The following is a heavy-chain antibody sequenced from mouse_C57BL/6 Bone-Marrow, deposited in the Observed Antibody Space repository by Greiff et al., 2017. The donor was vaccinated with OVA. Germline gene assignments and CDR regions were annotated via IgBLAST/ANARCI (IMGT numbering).Heavy chain of an antibody. J-gene: IGHJ2*01. D-gene: IGHD4-1*01. CDR2: IYWDDDK. Sequence: QVTLKECGPGILQSSQTLSLTCSFSGFSLSTSGMGVSWIRQPSGKGLEWLAHIYWDDDKRYNPFLKSRLTISKDTSRNQVFLKITSVDTADTATYYCARRENWEGYFDYWGQGTTLTVSS. V-gene: IGHV8-12*01. CDR3: ARRENWEGYFDY. CDR1: GFSLSTSGMG.